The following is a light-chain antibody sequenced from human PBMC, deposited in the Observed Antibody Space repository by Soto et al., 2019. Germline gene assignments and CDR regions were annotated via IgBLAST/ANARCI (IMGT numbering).Light chain of an antibody. V-gene: IGKV3-20*01. CDR2: GAT. CDR1: QSVSNHY. Sequence: EIVFTKSPDNLSLSHGERATLSCMASQSVSNHYLAWYQQKPGQAPRLLSDGATSRATCLPDRFRVSGSGTEFTLTGDTLKSEDSAIYYCQQYYQWPVTVGGGTKVDTK. J-gene: IGKJ4*01. CDR3: QQYYQWPVT.